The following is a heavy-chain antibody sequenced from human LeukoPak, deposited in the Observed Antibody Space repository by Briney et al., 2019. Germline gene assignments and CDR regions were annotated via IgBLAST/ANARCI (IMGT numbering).Heavy chain of an antibody. J-gene: IGHJ3*02. CDR2: ISAYNGHT. Sequence: ASVKVSCKASGYTFTGYYMHWVRQAPGQGLEWMGWISAYNGHTNYAQKFQGRVTMTRDTSTSTAYLELRSLRSDDTAVYYCAREANYDDTPDAFDIWGQGTMVTVSS. D-gene: IGHD3-22*01. V-gene: IGHV1-18*04. CDR3: AREANYDDTPDAFDI. CDR1: GYTFTGYY.